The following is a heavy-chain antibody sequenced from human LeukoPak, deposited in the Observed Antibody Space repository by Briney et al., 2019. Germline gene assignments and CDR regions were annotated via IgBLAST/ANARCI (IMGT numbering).Heavy chain of an antibody. Sequence: SQTLSLTCTVSGGSISSGGYYWSWIRQPPGKGLEWIGYIYHSGSTYYSPSLKSRVTISVDRSKNQFSLKLSSVTAADTAVYYCARDRSGYSDYWGQGTLVTVSS. CDR2: IYHSGST. V-gene: IGHV4-30-2*01. CDR3: ARDRSGYSDY. J-gene: IGHJ4*02. D-gene: IGHD3-3*01. CDR1: GGSISSGGYY.